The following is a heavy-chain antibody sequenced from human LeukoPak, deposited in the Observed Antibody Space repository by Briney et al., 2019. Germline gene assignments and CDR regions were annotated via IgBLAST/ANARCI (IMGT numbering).Heavy chain of an antibody. Sequence: SQTLSLTCAVSGGSSRSGDYFWSWIRQPPGKGLEWIGHIHYSGNTYYNPSLKSRVSISVDTSKNQFSLKLSSVTAADTAVYYCARHIMGPPGFDYWGQGTLVTVSS. CDR2: IHYSGNT. CDR3: ARHIMGPPGFDY. CDR1: GGSSRSGDYF. V-gene: IGHV4-30-4*01. J-gene: IGHJ4*02. D-gene: IGHD1-26*01.